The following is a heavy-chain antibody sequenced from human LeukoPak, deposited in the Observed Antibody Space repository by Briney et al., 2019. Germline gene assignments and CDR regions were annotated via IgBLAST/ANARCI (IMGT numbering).Heavy chain of an antibody. J-gene: IGHJ4*02. V-gene: IGHV3-23*01. CDR2: ISGSGGST. Sequence: PGGSLRLSCAASGFTFSSYAMSWVRQAPGKGLEWVLSISGSGGSTYYADSVKGRFTISRDNSKNTLYLQMNSLRAEDTAVYYCAKDNRAALMIVTCPDYWGQGTLVTVSS. D-gene: IGHD3-22*01. CDR3: AKDNRAALMIVTCPDY. CDR1: GFTFSSYA.